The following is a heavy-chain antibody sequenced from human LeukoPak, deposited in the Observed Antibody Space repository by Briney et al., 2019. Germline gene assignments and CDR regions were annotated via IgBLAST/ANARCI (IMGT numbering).Heavy chain of an antibody. CDR2: ISWNSGSI. CDR1: GFTFDDYA. V-gene: IGHV3-9*01. Sequence: GGSLRLSCAASGFTFDDYATHWVRQAPGKGLEWVSGISWNSGSIGYADSVKGRFTISRDNAKNSLYLQMNSLRAEDTALYYCAKDMSHYYDSSGYYYDSVLDYWGQGTLVTVSS. J-gene: IGHJ4*02. D-gene: IGHD3-22*01. CDR3: AKDMSHYYDSSGYYYDSVLDY.